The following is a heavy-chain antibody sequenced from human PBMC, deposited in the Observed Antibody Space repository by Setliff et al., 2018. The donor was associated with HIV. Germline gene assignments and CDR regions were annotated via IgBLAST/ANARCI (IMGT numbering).Heavy chain of an antibody. J-gene: IGHJ5*02. CDR1: GDSIGTYY. D-gene: IGHD7-27*01. CDR3: ARARLLGGFLS. V-gene: IGHV4-59*01. Sequence: SETLSLTCSVSGDSIGTYYWNWIRQAPGKRLEWIGFFYYGGSTDYNPALKNRVAISVDTSRNRVSLKMTSVTAADTAVYYCARARLLGGFLSWGRGALVTVSS. CDR2: FYYGGST.